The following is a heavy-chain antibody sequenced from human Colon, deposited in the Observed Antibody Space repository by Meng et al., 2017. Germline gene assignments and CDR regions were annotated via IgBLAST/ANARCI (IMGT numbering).Heavy chain of an antibody. Sequence: GPLTEAGPGLGGPSGTLSLTWTVSGASVSSDSHYWSWIRQSPGKGLEWIGYIYYTGNTNYNPSLASRVSMSLDTSKNHFSLHLTSVTAADTAIYYCARVNGDFDEAWFDPWGQGTLVTVSS. J-gene: IGHJ5*02. V-gene: IGHV4-61*03. CDR1: GASVSSDSHY. CDR3: ARVNGDFDEAWFDP. CDR2: IYYTGNT. D-gene: IGHD4-17*01.